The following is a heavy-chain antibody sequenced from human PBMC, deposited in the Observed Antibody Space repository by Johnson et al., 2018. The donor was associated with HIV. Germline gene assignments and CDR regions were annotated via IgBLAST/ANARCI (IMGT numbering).Heavy chain of an antibody. D-gene: IGHD1-14*01. V-gene: IGHV3-52*01. Sequence: VQLVESGGGLVQPGGSLRLSCAASGFTFSSYWMHWVCQAPEKGLEWVADIKCDGSEKYYVDSVKGRLTISRDNAKNSLFLQMNRLRAEDTAVYYCATRDPTYRPGAFDIWGQGTMVCVSS. CDR1: GFTFSSYW. J-gene: IGHJ3*02. CDR2: IKCDGSEK. CDR3: ATRDPTYRPGAFDI.